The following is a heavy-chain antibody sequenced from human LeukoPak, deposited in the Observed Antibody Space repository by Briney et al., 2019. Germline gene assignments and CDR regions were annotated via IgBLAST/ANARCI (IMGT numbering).Heavy chain of an antibody. CDR1: GFTFSSYA. CDR2: IHYDGSNN. V-gene: IGHV3-30*02. Sequence: GGSLRLSCAASGFTFSSYAMHWVRQAPGKGLEWVAFIHYDGSNNYYADSVKGRFTISRDNSRNTLYLQMNTLRADDTAVYYCAKDHGSSDWYYFDYWGQGTLVTVSS. D-gene: IGHD6-13*01. J-gene: IGHJ4*02. CDR3: AKDHGSSDWYYFDY.